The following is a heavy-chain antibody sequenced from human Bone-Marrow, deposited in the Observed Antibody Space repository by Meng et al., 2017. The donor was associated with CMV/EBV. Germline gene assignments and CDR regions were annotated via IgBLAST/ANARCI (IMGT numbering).Heavy chain of an antibody. V-gene: IGHV3-23*03. CDR1: GFIFDDYG. Sequence: GGSLRLSCAASGFIFDDYGMSWVRQAPGKGLEWVSVIYSGGSSTYYADSVKGRFTISRDNSKNTLYLQMNSLRAEDTAVYYCARDWGLGYWGQGTLVTVSS. D-gene: IGHD3-16*01. CDR3: ARDWGLGY. CDR2: IYSGGSST. J-gene: IGHJ4*02.